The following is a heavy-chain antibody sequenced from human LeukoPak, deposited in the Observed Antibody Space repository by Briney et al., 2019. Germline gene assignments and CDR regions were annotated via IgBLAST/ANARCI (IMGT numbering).Heavy chain of an antibody. CDR3: ASSADSCYSGWCSDH. Sequence: PGGSLRLSCEASGLSLSNYPMHWVRQAPGKGLEWITLITYDGAFDGGKTYYADSVKGRFTVSRDKSKNTLFLQMNSLRPEDTAAYRCASSADSCYSGWCSDHWGQGALVTVSS. CDR1: GLSLSNYP. V-gene: IGHV3-30*01. CDR2: ITYDGAFDGGKT. D-gene: IGHD2-15*01. J-gene: IGHJ4*02.